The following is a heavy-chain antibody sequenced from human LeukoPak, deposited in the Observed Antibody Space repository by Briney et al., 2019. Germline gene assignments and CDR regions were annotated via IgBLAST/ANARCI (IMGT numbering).Heavy chain of an antibody. Sequence: PSETLSLTCAVYGGSFSGYYWSWVRQPPGKGLEWIGEINHSGSTNYNPSLKSRVTTSVDTSKNQFSLKLSSVTAADTAVYYCAKGYCSGGSCYSDDAFDIWGQGTMVTVSS. CDR3: AKGYCSGGSCYSDDAFDI. J-gene: IGHJ3*02. D-gene: IGHD2-15*01. V-gene: IGHV4-34*01. CDR1: GGSFSGYY. CDR2: INHSGST.